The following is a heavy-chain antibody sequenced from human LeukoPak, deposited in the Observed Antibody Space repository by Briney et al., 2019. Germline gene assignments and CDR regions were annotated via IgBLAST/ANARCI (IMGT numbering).Heavy chain of an antibody. CDR2: ISYDGKYQ. J-gene: IGHJ6*02. D-gene: IGHD2-21*02. Sequence: GGSLRLSCAASGFTFRDYAMHWVRQAPGKGLEWVALISYDGKYQFYADSVKARFTISRDDSKNTLYVQMNSLRAEDTALYYCARDGTLLGSDSNYYYGMDVWGQGTTVTVSS. V-gene: IGHV3-30*04. CDR1: GFTFRDYA. CDR3: ARDGTLLGSDSNYYYGMDV.